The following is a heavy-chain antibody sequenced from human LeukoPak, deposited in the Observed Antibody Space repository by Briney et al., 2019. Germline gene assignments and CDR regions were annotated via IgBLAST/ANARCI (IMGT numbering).Heavy chain of an antibody. CDR2: IYPGDSDT. D-gene: IGHD1-26*01. CDR3: ARLVGGGSYRTYYYGMDV. Sequence: PGEPLNISCKGSGYSFTSYWIGWVRQMPGKGLGWMGIIYPGDSDTRYSPSLQSQVTISADKSISTAYLQWSSLKASDTAMYYCARLVGGGSYRTYYYGMDVWGQGTTVTVSS. V-gene: IGHV5-51*01. J-gene: IGHJ6*02. CDR1: GYSFTSYW.